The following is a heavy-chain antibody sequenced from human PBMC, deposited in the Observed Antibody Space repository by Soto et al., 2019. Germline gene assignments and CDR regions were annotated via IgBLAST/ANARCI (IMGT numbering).Heavy chain of an antibody. CDR1: GFTFSSYS. Sequence: GGSLRLSCAASGFTFSSYSMNWVRQAPGKGLEWVSYISSSSSTIYYADSVKGRFTISRDNAKNSLYLQMNSLRAEDTAVYYCARDISSSASGAPSPDWGQGTLVTVSS. V-gene: IGHV3-48*01. J-gene: IGHJ4*02. CDR2: ISSSSSTI. CDR3: ARDISSSASGAPSPD. D-gene: IGHD6-6*01.